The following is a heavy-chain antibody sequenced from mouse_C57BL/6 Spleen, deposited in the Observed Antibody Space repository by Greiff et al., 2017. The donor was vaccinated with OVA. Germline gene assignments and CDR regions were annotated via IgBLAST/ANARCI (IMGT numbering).Heavy chain of an antibody. CDR1: GYTFTSYW. CDR2: IYPGSGST. D-gene: IGHD1-1*01. V-gene: IGHV1-55*01. J-gene: IGHJ4*01. CDR3: ARRDGSSLYYAMDY. Sequence: VKLQQPGAELVKPGASVKMSCKASGYTFTSYWITWVKQRPGQGLEWIGDIYPGSGSTNYNEKFKSKATLTVDTSSSTAYMQLSSLTSEDSAVYYCARRDGSSLYYAMDYWGQGTSVTVSS.